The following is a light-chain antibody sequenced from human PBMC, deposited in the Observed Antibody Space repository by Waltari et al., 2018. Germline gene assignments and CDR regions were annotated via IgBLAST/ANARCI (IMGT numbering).Light chain of an antibody. Sequence: QSVLTQPPSVSAAPGQKVTISCSGSRPNTANNYVSWYQQLPGPAPKLLIYDNNKRPSGIPDRFSGSNSGTSATLGITGLQTGDEADYYCGTWDSSLSAEVFGGGTKLTVL. CDR2: DNN. V-gene: IGLV1-51*01. CDR1: RPNTANNY. J-gene: IGLJ3*02. CDR3: GTWDSSLSAEV.